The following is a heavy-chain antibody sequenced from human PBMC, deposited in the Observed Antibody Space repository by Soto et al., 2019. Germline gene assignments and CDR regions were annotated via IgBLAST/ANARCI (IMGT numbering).Heavy chain of an antibody. V-gene: IGHV4-4*07. CDR2: ITINGST. D-gene: IGHD1-7*01. CDR3: ARETGENWTYEAH. CDR1: GAYISDFS. Sequence: SETLSLTCRVSGAYISDFSWSWIRQPPGKGLEWIGRITINGSTKKNPSFKSRVTMSIDTSMNHFSLNLQSATAADTALYYCARETGENWTYEAHWGQGTLVTVSS. J-gene: IGHJ1*01.